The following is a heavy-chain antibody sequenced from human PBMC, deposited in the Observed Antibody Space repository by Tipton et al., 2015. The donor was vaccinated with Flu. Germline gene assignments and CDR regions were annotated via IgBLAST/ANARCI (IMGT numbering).Heavy chain of an antibody. CDR3: ARGGYNYAIYWFDP. J-gene: IGHJ5*02. V-gene: IGHV4-4*07. CDR2: IQSTGRT. D-gene: IGHD5-24*01. CDR1: GGSISDYY. Sequence: TLSLTCSVSGGSISDYYWSWIRQPAGKGLEWIGRIQSTGRTNYNPSLRSRVTMSLDASKNQVSLKLTSVTAADTAVYYCARGGYNYAIYWFDPWGQGMLVSVSS.